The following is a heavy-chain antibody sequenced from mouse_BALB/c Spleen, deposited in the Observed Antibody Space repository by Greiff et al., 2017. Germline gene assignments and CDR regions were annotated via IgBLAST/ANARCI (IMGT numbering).Heavy chain of an antibody. Sequence: VQLQESGPGLVAPSQSLSITCTVSGFSLNGYGVNWVRQPPGKGLEWMGMIWGDGSTDYNSALKSSMSISKDNSKSPVFLRMNSLQTDDTARYYGALVWQTTRQYFDVWGAGTTVTVSS. J-gene: IGHJ1*01. CDR1: GFSLNGYG. V-gene: IGHV2-6-7*01. CDR3: ALVWQTTRQYFDV. D-gene: IGHD2-10*02. CDR2: IWGDGST.